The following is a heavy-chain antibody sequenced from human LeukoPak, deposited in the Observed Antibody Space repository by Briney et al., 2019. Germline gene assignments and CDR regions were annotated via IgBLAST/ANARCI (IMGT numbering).Heavy chain of an antibody. CDR1: GFTFSSYA. D-gene: IGHD4-11*01. CDR3: AKDLRPSRTTLVYYYYMDV. Sequence: GGSLRLSCAASGFTFSSYAMSWVRQAPGKGLEWVSAISGSGGSTYYADSVKGRFTISRDNSKNTMYLQMNSLRAEDTAVYYCAKDLRPSRTTLVYYYYMDVWGKGTTVTVSS. V-gene: IGHV3-23*01. CDR2: ISGSGGST. J-gene: IGHJ6*03.